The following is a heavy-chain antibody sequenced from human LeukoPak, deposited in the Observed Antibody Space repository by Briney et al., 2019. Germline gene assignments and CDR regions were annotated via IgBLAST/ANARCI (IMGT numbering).Heavy chain of an antibody. CDR1: GFTFSTYA. V-gene: IGHV3-23*01. CDR2: ISFNGGTT. Sequence: GGSLRLSCAASGFTFSTYAMSWVCQAPGTGLEWVSAISFNGGTTYSADSVKGRFSISRDNSKNTLFLQMNSLRAEDTAVYFCANSASYSSPFDYWGQGTLVTVSS. CDR3: ANSASYSSPFDY. D-gene: IGHD1-26*01. J-gene: IGHJ4*02.